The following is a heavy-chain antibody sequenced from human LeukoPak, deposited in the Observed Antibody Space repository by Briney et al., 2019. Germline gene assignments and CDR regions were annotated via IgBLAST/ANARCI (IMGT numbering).Heavy chain of an antibody. CDR3: ARVTSKAYYYYMDV. CDR1: GFTFSSYS. J-gene: IGHJ6*03. V-gene: IGHV3-21*01. Sequence: GGSLRLSCAASGFTFSSYSMNWVRQAPGKGLEWVSSISSSSSYIYYADSVKGRFTISRDNAKNSLYLQMNSLRAEDTAVYYCARVTSKAYYYYMDVLGKGTTVTVSS. CDR2: ISSSSSYI.